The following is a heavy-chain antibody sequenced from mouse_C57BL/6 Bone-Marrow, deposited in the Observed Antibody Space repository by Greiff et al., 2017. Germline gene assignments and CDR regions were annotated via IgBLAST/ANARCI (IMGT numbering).Heavy chain of an antibody. J-gene: IGHJ1*03. CDR1: GYTFTSYW. V-gene: IGHV1-72*01. CDR2: IGPNSGGT. Sequence: VQLQQSGAELVKPGASVKLSCKASGYTFTSYWMHWVQQRPGRGLEWIGRIGPNSGGTKYNEKFKSKATLNVAKPSRTAFMQPRSLTSEDSAVYYCARDVYPRYFDVWGKGTTVTVSS. CDR3: ARDVYPRYFDV.